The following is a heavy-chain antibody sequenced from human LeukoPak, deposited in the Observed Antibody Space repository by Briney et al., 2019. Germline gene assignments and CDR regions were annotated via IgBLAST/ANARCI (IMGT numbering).Heavy chain of an antibody. CDR2: IYYSGST. J-gene: IGHJ4*02. Sequence: PSETLSLTCTVSGGSISSSSYYWGWIRQPPGKGLEWIGSIYYSGSTYYNPSLKSRVTISVDTSKNQFSLKLSSVTAADTAVYYCARMWTGTTSRRFDYWGQGTLVTVSS. D-gene: IGHD1-1*01. CDR3: ARMWTGTTSRRFDY. V-gene: IGHV4-39*01. CDR1: GGSISSSSYY.